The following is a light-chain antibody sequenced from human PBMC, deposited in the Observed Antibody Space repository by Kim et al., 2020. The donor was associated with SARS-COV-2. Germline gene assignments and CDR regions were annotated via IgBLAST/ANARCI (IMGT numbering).Light chain of an antibody. Sequence: LSPGESATRSCRASQSVRNYLAWYRQKPGQAPTHLIYDTDNRATGIPTRFSGSGSETDLTLSISNLDPEDFAVYYCQQRSSWPLTFGGGTKVDIK. CDR2: DTD. J-gene: IGKJ4*01. V-gene: IGKV3-11*01. CDR3: QQRSSWPLT. CDR1: QSVRNY.